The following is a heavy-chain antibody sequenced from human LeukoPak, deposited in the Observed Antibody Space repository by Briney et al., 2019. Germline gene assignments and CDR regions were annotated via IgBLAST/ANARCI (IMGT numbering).Heavy chain of an antibody. CDR1: GGSISNYY. J-gene: IGHJ5*02. D-gene: IGHD1-1*01. CDR3: ARARRWNAAVEGWWFDP. CDR2: IYYSGST. V-gene: IGHV4-59*01. Sequence: PSETLSLTCTVSGGSISNYYWSWIRQSPVKGLEWIGFIYYSGSTNYNPSLKSRVTISVDTSKNQFSLKLSSVTAADTAVYYCARARRWNAAVEGWWFDPWGQGTLVTVSS.